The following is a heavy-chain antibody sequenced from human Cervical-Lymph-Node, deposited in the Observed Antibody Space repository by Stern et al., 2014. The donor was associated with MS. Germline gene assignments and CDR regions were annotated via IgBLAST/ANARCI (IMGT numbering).Heavy chain of an antibody. D-gene: IGHD5-18*01. CDR1: GDTFGTYG. CDR3: AIMGTNGIDV. Sequence: VQLEESGTEVKKPGASVKVSCKASGDTFGTYGVNWVRQAPGQRLEWVGWISGYKGNTNYAQRLQGRVTLTTDTSTTTAYMELRSLRSDDTAVYYCAIMGTNGIDVWGQGTTVTVSS. J-gene: IGHJ6*02. V-gene: IGHV1-18*01. CDR2: ISGYKGNT.